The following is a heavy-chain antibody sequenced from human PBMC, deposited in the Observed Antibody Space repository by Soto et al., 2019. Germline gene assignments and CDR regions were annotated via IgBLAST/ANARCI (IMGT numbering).Heavy chain of an antibody. Sequence: GSLRLSCAASGFTVKNYQMNWVRHAPWKGLEWVSVIYSGGVTDYPDSVKGRFTIIRHTSKNSVYLQMNSLRADDTAMYYCARDSSTTGYYGLEVWGQGTTVTVSS. V-gene: IGHV3-53*01. CDR2: IYSGGVT. CDR3: ARDSSTTGYYGLEV. J-gene: IGHJ6*01. CDR1: GFTVKNYQ.